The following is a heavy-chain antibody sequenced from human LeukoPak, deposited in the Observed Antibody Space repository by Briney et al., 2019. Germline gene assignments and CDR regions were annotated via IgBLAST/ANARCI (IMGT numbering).Heavy chain of an antibody. Sequence: GESLKISCKGSGYSFTSYWIGWVRRMPGKGLEWMGIIYPGDSDTRYSPSFQGQVTISADKSISTAYLQWSSLKASDTAMYYCARLAYCGGDCAAPTYYFDYWGQGTLVTVSS. V-gene: IGHV5-51*01. CDR2: IYPGDSDT. D-gene: IGHD2-21*02. J-gene: IGHJ4*02. CDR3: ARLAYCGGDCAAPTYYFDY. CDR1: GYSFTSYW.